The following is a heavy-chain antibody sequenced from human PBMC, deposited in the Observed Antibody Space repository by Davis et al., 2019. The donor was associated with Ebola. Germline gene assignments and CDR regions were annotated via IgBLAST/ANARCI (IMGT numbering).Heavy chain of an antibody. V-gene: IGHV1-3*01. Sequence: AASVKVSCKASGYTFTSYVLHWVRQAPGQRLEWMGWINAGNGNTKYSQKFQGRVTITRDTSASTSYMEMSSLRSEDTAVHYCARGSDSSGYYPTDYWGQGTLVTVSS. J-gene: IGHJ4*02. D-gene: IGHD3-22*01. CDR3: ARGSDSSGYYPTDY. CDR2: INAGNGNT. CDR1: GYTFTSYV.